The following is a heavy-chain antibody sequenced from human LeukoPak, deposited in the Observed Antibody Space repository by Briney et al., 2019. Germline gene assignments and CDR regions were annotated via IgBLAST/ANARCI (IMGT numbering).Heavy chain of an antibody. CDR3: ARGAQPHLDY. CDR1: VYTFTNYV. J-gene: IGHJ4*02. CDR2: MNPNSGNT. V-gene: IGHV1-8*03. Sequence: ASVKVSCKASVYTFTNYVINGVRQAAGQGREWMGWMNPNSGNTGYVQKFQGRVTITRNTSISTAYRELSSLRSEDTAVYYCARGAQPHLDYWGQGTLVTVSS. D-gene: IGHD2-2*01.